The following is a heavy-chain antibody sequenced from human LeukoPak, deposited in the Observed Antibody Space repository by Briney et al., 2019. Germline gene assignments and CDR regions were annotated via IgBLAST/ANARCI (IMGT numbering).Heavy chain of an antibody. D-gene: IGHD3-10*01. CDR3: ARVRYGSGSFALDY. J-gene: IGHJ4*02. Sequence: TSETLSLTCAVYGGSFSGYYWSWIRQPAGKGLEWIGRIYTSGSTNYNPSLKSRVTISVDTSKNQFSLKLSSVTAADTAVYYCARVRYGSGSFALDYWGQGTLVTVSS. CDR1: GGSFSGYY. CDR2: IYTSGST. V-gene: IGHV4-59*10.